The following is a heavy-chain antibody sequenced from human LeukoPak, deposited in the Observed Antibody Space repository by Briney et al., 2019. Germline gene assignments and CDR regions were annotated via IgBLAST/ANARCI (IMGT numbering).Heavy chain of an antibody. D-gene: IGHD4-17*01. V-gene: IGHV3-53*01. CDR2: IYSGGAT. CDR1: GFTVSSNY. Sequence: GGSLRLSCAASGFTVSSNYMNWVRQAPGKGLEWVSVIYSGGATYYADSVKGRFTISRDSSKNTLYLQMNSLRAEDTAVYYCARGSGDVIDYWGQGTLVTVSS. CDR3: ARGSGDVIDY. J-gene: IGHJ4*02.